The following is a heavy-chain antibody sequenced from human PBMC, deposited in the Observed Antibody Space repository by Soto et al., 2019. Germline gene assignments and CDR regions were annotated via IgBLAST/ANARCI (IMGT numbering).Heavy chain of an antibody. CDR1: GFTFSSYG. D-gene: IGHD2-2*01. Sequence: GGSLRLSCAASGFTFSSYGMHWVRQAPGKGLEWVAVISYDGGNKYYADSVKGRFTISRDNSKNTLYLQMNSLRAEDTAVYYCAKDRARLLVFSTSCYDYWGQGTLVTVSS. CDR3: AKDRARLLVFSTSCYDY. CDR2: ISYDGGNK. V-gene: IGHV3-30*18. J-gene: IGHJ4*02.